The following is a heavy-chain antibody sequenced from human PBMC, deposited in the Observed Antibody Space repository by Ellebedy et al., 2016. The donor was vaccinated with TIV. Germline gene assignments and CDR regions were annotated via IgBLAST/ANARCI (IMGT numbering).Heavy chain of an antibody. Sequence: GGSLRLSXAASGFTFSSYWMSWVRQAPGKGLEWVANIKQDGSEKYYVDSVKGRFTISRDNAKNSLYLQMNSLRAEDTAVYYCAREEQEYQLLGPNWFNPWGQGTLVTVSS. J-gene: IGHJ5*02. CDR1: GFTFSSYW. D-gene: IGHD2-2*01. CDR3: AREEQEYQLLGPNWFNP. CDR2: IKQDGSEK. V-gene: IGHV3-7*01.